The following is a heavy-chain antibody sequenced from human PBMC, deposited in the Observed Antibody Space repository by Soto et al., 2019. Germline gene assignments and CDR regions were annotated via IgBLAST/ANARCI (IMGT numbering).Heavy chain of an antibody. D-gene: IGHD6-6*01. V-gene: IGHV3-23*01. J-gene: IGHJ4*02. Sequence: PGGSLRLSCAASGFIFNNYAMTWVRQGPGKGLEWVSAISANGGGTYYTDSVKGRFTISRDNSKNMLYLQMNSLRAEDTAIYYCAKAPYSSSPEFDYWGQGA. CDR1: GFIFNNYA. CDR3: AKAPYSSSPEFDY. CDR2: ISANGGGT.